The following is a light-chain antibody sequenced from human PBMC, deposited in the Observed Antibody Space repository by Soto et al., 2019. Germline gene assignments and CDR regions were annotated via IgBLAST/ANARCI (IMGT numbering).Light chain of an antibody. V-gene: IGLV2-14*03. CDR2: DVS. CDR3: ISYTGTNTLV. Sequence: QSALTQSASVSGSPGQSITISCTGTSGDVGAFNSVSWYQQHSGKAPKLLIYDVSDRPSGVSNRFSGSKSGNTASLAISGLQADDEADYYCISYTGTNTLVFGGGTKLTVL. J-gene: IGLJ3*02. CDR1: SGDVGAFNS.